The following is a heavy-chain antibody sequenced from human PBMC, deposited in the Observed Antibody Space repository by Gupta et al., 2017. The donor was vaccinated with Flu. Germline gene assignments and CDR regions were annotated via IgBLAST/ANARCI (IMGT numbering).Heavy chain of an antibody. CDR1: GFSLSTSGMC. Sequence: QVTLRESGPALVKPTQTLTLTCTFSGFSLSTSGMCVSWIRQSPGKALEWLSLIDWDDDKYYSTSLKTRLTISKDTSKNQVVLTMTNMDPVDTATYYCARSQRGYSYGYSVYYYYYMDDWGKGTTVTVSS. J-gene: IGHJ6*03. CDR2: IDWDDDK. D-gene: IGHD5-18*01. V-gene: IGHV2-70*01. CDR3: ARSQRGYSYGYSVYYYYYMDD.